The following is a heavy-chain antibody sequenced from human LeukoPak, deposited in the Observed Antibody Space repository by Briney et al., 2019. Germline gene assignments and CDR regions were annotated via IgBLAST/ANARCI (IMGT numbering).Heavy chain of an antibody. Sequence: PGGSLRLSCAASGFTFSGYPIHWVRQAPGKGLEWVAVISYDGSNKYYAGSVKGRFTISRDNSKNTLYLQMSSLRAEDTAVYYCANEIRPNDYWGQGTQVTVSS. CDR3: ANEIRPNDY. CDR1: GFTFSGYP. J-gene: IGHJ4*02. CDR2: ISYDGSNK. V-gene: IGHV3-30-3*02. D-gene: IGHD4-17*01.